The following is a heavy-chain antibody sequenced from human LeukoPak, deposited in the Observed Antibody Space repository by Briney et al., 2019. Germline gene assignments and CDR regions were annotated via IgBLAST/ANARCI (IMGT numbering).Heavy chain of an antibody. CDR2: IRGKANSYAT. J-gene: IGHJ4*02. V-gene: IGHV3-73*01. D-gene: IGHD5-18*01. CDR3: STSGDTSMVMGY. Sequence: PGGSLKLSCAASGFTFSGSAMHWVRQASGKGLEWVGRIRGKANSYATAFAASVKGRFTMSRDDSENTAYLQMNSLKTEDTAVYYCSTSGDTSMVMGYWGQGTLVTVPS. CDR1: GFTFSGSA.